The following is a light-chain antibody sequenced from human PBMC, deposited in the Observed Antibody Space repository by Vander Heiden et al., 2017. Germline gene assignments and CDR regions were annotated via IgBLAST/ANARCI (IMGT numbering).Light chain of an antibody. J-gene: IGKJ1*01. CDR3: QQYGSSTRWT. CDR2: GAS. V-gene: IGKV3-20*01. CDR1: ESVGSNI. Sequence: EIVLTQSPGTLHLSPGERATLSCRASESVGSNILAWYQQKTGQAPRILIYGASSRATSIAERFSGSGSGTEYTLTVSRLEPEDFAVYYCQQYGSSTRWTFGQGTKVEMK.